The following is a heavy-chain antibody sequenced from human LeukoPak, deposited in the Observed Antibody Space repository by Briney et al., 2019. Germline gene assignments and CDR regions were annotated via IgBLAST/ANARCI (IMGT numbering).Heavy chain of an antibody. D-gene: IGHD6-19*01. CDR2: INSDGSST. Sequence: GGSLRLSCAASGFTFSSYWMHWVRQAPGKGLEWVARINSDGSSTNYADSVKGRFTISRDKAKNTLYLQMRSLRAEDTAVYYCARIISGSYDVFDIWGQGTMVTVSS. V-gene: IGHV3-74*01. J-gene: IGHJ3*02. CDR3: ARIISGSYDVFDI. CDR1: GFTFSSYW.